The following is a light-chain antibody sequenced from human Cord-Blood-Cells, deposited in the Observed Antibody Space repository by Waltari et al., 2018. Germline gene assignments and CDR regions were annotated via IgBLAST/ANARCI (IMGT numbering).Light chain of an antibody. J-gene: IGLJ1*01. V-gene: IGLV2-23*02. CDR3: CTFASYGIYV. CDR2: ELT. Sequence: QSALTQPASVSGSPGQSITISCTGTKVNIGNTHLVSWYKRHPGKAPKLILYELTKRPSGVSGRCSGSKSDNTAALTSSGLQAEDEADFYCCTFASYGIYVIGTGTVVTVL. CDR1: KVNIGNTHL.